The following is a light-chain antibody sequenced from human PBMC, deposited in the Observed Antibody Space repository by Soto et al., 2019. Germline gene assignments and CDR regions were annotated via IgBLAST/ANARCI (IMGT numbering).Light chain of an antibody. CDR1: SSDVGGYKY. J-gene: IGLJ3*02. CDR3: CSYAGSYTLV. CDR2: DVT. V-gene: IGLV2-11*01. Sequence: QSVLTQPRSVSGSPGQSVTISCTGTSSDVGGYKYVSWYQQYPSKAPKVMIYDVTKRPSGVPDRFSGSESGNTASLTISGLQAEDEADYYCCSYAGSYTLVFGGGTKLTVL.